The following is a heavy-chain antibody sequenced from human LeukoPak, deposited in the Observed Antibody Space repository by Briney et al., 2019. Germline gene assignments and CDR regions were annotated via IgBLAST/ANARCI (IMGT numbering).Heavy chain of an antibody. CDR1: GDSINGYY. J-gene: IGHJ3*02. V-gene: IGHV4-4*07. CDR3: ARHSPHNYYDSSGYFHDAFDI. Sequence: SETLSLTCAVSGDSINGYYWTWIRQPAGKGLEWIGRIHSSGSTNYNPSLKSRVTISVDTSKNQFSLKLSSVTAADTAVYYCARHSPHNYYDSSGYFHDAFDIWGQGTMVTVSS. CDR2: IHSSGST. D-gene: IGHD3-22*01.